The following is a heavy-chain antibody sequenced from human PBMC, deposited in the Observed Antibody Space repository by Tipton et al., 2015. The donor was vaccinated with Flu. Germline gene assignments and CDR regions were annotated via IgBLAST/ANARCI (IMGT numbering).Heavy chain of an antibody. J-gene: IGHJ4*02. D-gene: IGHD6-19*01. CDR2: IYYSGST. V-gene: IGHV4-39*07. CDR3: ARNSGWYWGLYYFDY. Sequence: LRLSCTVSGGSISSSSYYWGWIRRPPGKGLEWIGSIYYSGSTYYNPSLKSRATISVDTSKNQFSLKLSSVTAADTAVYYCARNSGWYWGLYYFDYWGQGTLVTVSS. CDR1: GGSISSSSYY.